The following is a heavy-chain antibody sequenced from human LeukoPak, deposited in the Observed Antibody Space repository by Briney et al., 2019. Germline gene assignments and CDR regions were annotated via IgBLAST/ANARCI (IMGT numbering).Heavy chain of an antibody. CDR3: ARGGTVRPRHNWFDP. D-gene: IGHD4-11*01. CDR2: MNPNSGNT. V-gene: IGHV1-8*03. CDR1: GYTFTSYD. Sequence: ASVKVSCKASGYTFTSYDINWVRQATGQGLEWMGWMNPNSGNTGYAQKFQGRVTITRNTSMSTAYMELSSLRSEDTAVYYCARGGTVRPRHNWFDPWGQGTLVTVSS. J-gene: IGHJ5*02.